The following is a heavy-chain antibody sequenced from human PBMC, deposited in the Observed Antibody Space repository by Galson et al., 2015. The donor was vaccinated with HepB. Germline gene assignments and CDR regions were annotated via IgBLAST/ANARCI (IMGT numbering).Heavy chain of an antibody. V-gene: IGHV1-69*04. CDR2: IIPILGIA. D-gene: IGHD3-22*01. CDR3: AREGKYYYDSSGYYLGTYHYYGMDV. J-gene: IGHJ6*02. CDR1: GGTFSSYT. Sequence: SVKVSCKASGGTFSSYTISWVRQAPGQGLEWMGRIIPILGIANYAQKFQGRVTITADKSTSTAYMELSSLRSEDTAVYYCAREGKYYYDSSGYYLGTYHYYGMDVWGQGTTVTVSS.